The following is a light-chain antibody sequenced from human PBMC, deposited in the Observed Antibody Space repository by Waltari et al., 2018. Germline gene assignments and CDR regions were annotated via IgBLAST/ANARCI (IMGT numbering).Light chain of an antibody. CDR3: QSYDSSLSGWV. J-gene: IGLJ3*02. V-gene: IGLV1-40*01. Sequence: QSVLTQPPSVSGAPGQRVTISCTGSSSNIGAGYDVHWYQQLPGTAPKLLIYVTGNGPPGVPDRFCGSKSGTSASLAITGLQAEDEADYYCQSYDSSLSGWVFGGGTKLTVL. CDR2: VTG. CDR1: SSNIGAGYD.